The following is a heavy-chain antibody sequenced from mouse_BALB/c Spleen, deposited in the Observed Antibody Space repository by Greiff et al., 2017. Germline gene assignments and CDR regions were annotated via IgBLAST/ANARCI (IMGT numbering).Heavy chain of an antibody. D-gene: IGHD2-2*01. V-gene: IGHV5-6-5*01. CDR3: AREGEWLPFAY. J-gene: IGHJ3*01. CDR1: GFTFSSYA. CDR2: ISSGGST. Sequence: EVHLVESGGGLVKPGGSLKLSCAASGFTFSSYAMSWVRQTPEKRLEWVASISSGGSTYYPDSVKGRFTISRDNARNILYLQMSSLRSEDTAMYYCAREGEWLPFAYWGQGTLVTVSA.